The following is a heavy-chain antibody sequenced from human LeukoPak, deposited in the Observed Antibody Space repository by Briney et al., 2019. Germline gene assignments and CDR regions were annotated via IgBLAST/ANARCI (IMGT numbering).Heavy chain of an antibody. Sequence: SETLSLTCAVYGESLSGYYWSWSRQPPGKGLEWIGEVSHSGITNYNPSLKSRVTVSLDTSKNQFSLSLTSLTAADTAVYFCARRSYHLLYGYYYYYMDVWGKGTTVTVSS. V-gene: IGHV4-34*01. CDR2: VSHSGIT. D-gene: IGHD2-2*02. CDR1: GESLSGYY. CDR3: ARRSYHLLYGYYYYYMDV. J-gene: IGHJ6*03.